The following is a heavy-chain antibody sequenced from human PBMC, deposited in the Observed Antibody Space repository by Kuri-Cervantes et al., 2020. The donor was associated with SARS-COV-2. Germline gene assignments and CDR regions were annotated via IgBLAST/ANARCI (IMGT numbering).Heavy chain of an antibody. J-gene: IGHJ4*02. CDR2: SNAGNGNT. V-gene: IGHV1-3*02. CDR1: GYTFTSYA. D-gene: IGHD6-13*01. CDR3: ATALSSIAANLN. Sequence: ASVKVSCKASGYTFTSYAMHWVRQAPGQRLEWMGWSNAGNGNTKYSQEFQGRVTITRDTSASTAYMELSSLRSEDTAVYYCATALSSIAANLNWGQGTLVTVSS.